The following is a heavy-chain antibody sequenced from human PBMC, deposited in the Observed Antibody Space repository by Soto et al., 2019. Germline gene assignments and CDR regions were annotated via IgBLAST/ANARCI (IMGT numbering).Heavy chain of an antibody. CDR1: GFTFSSYG. Sequence: GGSLRLSCAASGFTFSSYGMHWVRQAPGKGLEWVAVISYDGSNKYYADSVKGRFTISRDNSKNTLYLQMNSLRAEDTAVYYCARGDRITIFGVVIGDYFDYWGQGTLVTVSS. CDR3: ARGDRITIFGVVIGDYFDY. J-gene: IGHJ4*02. V-gene: IGHV3-30*03. D-gene: IGHD3-3*01. CDR2: ISYDGSNK.